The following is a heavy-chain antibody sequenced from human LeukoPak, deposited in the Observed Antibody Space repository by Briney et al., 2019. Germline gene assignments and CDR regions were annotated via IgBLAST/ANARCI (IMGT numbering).Heavy chain of an antibody. Sequence: SETLSLTCAVYGGSFSGYYWSWIRQPPGKGLEWIGEINHSGSTNYNPSLKSRVTISVDTSKNQFSLKMSSVTAADTAVYYCARGGPRWLQYFIDYWGQGTLVTVSS. J-gene: IGHJ4*02. D-gene: IGHD5-24*01. CDR3: ARGGPRWLQYFIDY. CDR1: GGSFSGYY. V-gene: IGHV4-34*01. CDR2: INHSGST.